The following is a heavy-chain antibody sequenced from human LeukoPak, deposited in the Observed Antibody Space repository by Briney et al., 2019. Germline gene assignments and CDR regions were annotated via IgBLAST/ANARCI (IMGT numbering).Heavy chain of an antibody. CDR2: LSSSSSYI. D-gene: IGHD5-24*01. CDR3: ARTLPIRMADL. J-gene: IGHJ3*01. Sequence: GGSLRLSCEATGFTFINYCMPGLRQAPGKGLEWVCSLSSSSSYIYYADSVKGRFTVSRDNANNPVYLQMNTLRAEDTAVYYCARTLPIRMADLWRQGTMVTVAS. V-gene: IGHV3-21*06. CDR1: GFTFINYC.